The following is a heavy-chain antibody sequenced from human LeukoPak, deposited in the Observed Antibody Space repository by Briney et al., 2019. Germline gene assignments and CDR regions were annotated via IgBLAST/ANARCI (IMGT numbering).Heavy chain of an antibody. J-gene: IGHJ4*02. V-gene: IGHV4-38-2*01. CDR2: IYHSGST. CDR3: ARALTSGWYSGKYY. CDR1: GYSISSGYY. D-gene: IGHD6-19*01. Sequence: SETLSLTCAVSGYSISSGYYWGWIRQPPGKGLEWIGSIYHSGSTYYNPSLKSRVTISVDTSKNQFSLKLISVTAADTAVYFCARALTSGWYSGKYYWGQGTLVTASS.